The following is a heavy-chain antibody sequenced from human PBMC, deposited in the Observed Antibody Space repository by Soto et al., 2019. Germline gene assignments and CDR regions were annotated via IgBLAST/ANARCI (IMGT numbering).Heavy chain of an antibody. CDR2: INHSGST. J-gene: IGHJ4*02. CDR3: GRDKISGLFDY. V-gene: IGHV4-34*01. Sequence: QVQLQQWGAGLLKPSETLSLTCAVYGGSFSGYYWTWIRQPPGTGLAWIGEINHSGSTNYNPSLKSRVTISVDTSKNHFSLKLTSVTAADTAGYYWGRDKISGLFDYWVQGTRVTVAS. CDR1: GGSFSGYY.